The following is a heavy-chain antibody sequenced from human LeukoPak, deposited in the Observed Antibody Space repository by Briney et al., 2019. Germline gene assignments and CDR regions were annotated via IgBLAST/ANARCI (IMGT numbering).Heavy chain of an antibody. Sequence: GGSLRLSCAASGFTFSSYDTHWVRQAPGKGLEWVAVVSYDETNKYYAESVKGRFTISRDNSKSTLYLQMITLRADDTAVYYCAKRAQYYFDYWGQGTLVTVSS. J-gene: IGHJ4*02. CDR2: VSYDETNK. V-gene: IGHV3-30*18. CDR3: AKRAQYYFDY. CDR1: GFTFSSYD.